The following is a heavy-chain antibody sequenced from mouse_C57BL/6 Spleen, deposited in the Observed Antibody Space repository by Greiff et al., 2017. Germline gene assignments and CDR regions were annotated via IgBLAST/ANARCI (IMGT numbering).Heavy chain of an antibody. CDR2: INPYNGGT. CDR1: GYTFTDYY. CDR3: AGECPNWAYYEY. V-gene: IGHV1-19*01. J-gene: IGHJ2*01. Sequence: EVQLQQSGPVLVKPGASVKMSCKASGYTFTDYYMNWVKQSHGKSLEWIGVINPYNGGTSYNQKFKGKATLTVDKSSSTAYLELNSLTSEDSAVYDCAGECPNWAYYEYWGQGTTLTVST. D-gene: IGHD6-1*01.